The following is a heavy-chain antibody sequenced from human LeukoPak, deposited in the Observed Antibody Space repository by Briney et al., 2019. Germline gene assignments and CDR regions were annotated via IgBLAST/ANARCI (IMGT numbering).Heavy chain of an antibody. CDR1: GASISSSDYY. V-gene: IGHV4-39*01. J-gene: IGHJ3*02. Sequence: PSETLSLTCTVSGASISSSDYYWGWIRQPPGKGLEWIGSLYSGGLTYSNPSLKSRVTISVDTSKNQFSLKVTSVTAADTAVYSCASGGYSSGWHGSFDIWGQWTVVTVSS. CDR2: LYSGGLT. D-gene: IGHD6-19*01. CDR3: ASGGYSSGWHGSFDI.